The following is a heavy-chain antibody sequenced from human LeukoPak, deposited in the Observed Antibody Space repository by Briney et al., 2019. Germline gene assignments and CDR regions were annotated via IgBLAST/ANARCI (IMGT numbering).Heavy chain of an antibody. Sequence: ASVKVSCKASGYTFTGYYMHWVRQAPGQGLEWMGWINPNSGGTNYAQKFQGRVTMTRDTSISTAYMELSRLRSDDTAVYYCAREDVSSGWVEGGWFDPWGQGTLVTVSS. CDR3: AREDVSSGWVEGGWFDP. V-gene: IGHV1-2*02. J-gene: IGHJ5*02. CDR1: GYTFTGYY. CDR2: INPNSGGT. D-gene: IGHD6-19*01.